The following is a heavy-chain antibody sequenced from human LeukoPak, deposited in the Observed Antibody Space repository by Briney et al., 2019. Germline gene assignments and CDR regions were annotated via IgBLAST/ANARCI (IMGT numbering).Heavy chain of an antibody. V-gene: IGHV4-59*08. CDR1: GGSISSYY. J-gene: IGHJ3*02. D-gene: IGHD5-24*01. Sequence: SETLSLTCTVSGGSISSYYWSWIRQPPGKGLEWIGYIYYSGSTNYNPSLKSRVTISVDTSKNQFSLKLSSVTAADTAVYYCARLRRDGYKGDAFDIWSQGTMVTVSS. CDR3: ARLRRDGYKGDAFDI. CDR2: IYYSGST.